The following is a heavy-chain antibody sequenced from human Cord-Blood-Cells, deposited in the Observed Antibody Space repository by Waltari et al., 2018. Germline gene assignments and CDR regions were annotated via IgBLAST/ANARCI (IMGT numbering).Heavy chain of an antibody. CDR2: IYSGGST. D-gene: IGHD3-10*01. CDR1: GFTVSSHY. CDR3: ARSNYYGSGSRAFDI. J-gene: IGHJ3*02. V-gene: IGHV3-53*01. Sequence: EVQLVESGGGLIQPGGSLRLSCAASGFTVSSHYMSWVRQAPGKGLEWVSVIYSGGSTYYADSVKGRFTISRDNSKNTLYLQMNSLRAEDTAVYYCARSNYYGSGSRAFDIWGQGTMVTVSS.